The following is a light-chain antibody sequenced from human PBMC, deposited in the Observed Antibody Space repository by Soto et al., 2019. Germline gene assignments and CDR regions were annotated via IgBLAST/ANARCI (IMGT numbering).Light chain of an antibody. CDR2: EVS. V-gene: IGLV2-8*01. CDR3: SSYAGSNSYV. Sequence: QSALTQPPSASGSPGQSVTISCTGTISDVDGYNYVSWYQQHPGKAPKLMIYEVSKRPSGVPDRFSGSKSSNTASLTVSGLQAEDEADYYCSSYAGSNSYVFGTGTQLTVL. J-gene: IGLJ1*01. CDR1: ISDVDGYNY.